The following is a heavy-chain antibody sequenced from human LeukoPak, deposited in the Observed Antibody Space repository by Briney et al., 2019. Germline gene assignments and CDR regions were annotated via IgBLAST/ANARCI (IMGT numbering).Heavy chain of an antibody. D-gene: IGHD3-10*01. V-gene: IGHV3-23*01. CDR1: GFSFSGYS. Sequence: GGPARLSCAASGFSFSGYSMNWVRQSPGKAQEWVSGISGSGDSTFYADSVKGRFTISRDNSRNTLYLQTSSLRPEDTAVYYCTKWSGFGDDWGQGTLVTVSS. J-gene: IGHJ4*02. CDR2: ISGSGDST. CDR3: TKWSGFGDD.